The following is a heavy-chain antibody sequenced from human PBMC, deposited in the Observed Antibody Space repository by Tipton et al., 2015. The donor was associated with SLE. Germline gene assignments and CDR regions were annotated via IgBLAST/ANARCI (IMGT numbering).Heavy chain of an antibody. CDR2: IYYSGST. CDR3: ARHSPSSGWFDP. V-gene: IGHV4-39*01. Sequence: TLSLTCTVSGGSISSSSYYWGWICQPPGKGLEWFGSIYYSGSTYYNPSLKSRVTISVDTSKNQFSLKLSSVTAADTAVYYCARHSPSSGWFDPWGQGTLVTVSS. CDR1: GGSISSSSYY. J-gene: IGHJ5*02.